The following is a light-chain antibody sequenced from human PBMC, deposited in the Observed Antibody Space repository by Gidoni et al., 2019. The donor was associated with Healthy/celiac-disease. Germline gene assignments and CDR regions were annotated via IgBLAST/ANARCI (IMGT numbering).Light chain of an antibody. V-gene: IGKV1-5*03. CDR3: QQYNSYPYT. J-gene: IGKJ2*01. Sequence: DIQMTQSPSTLSASVGDRVTITCRASQSISSWLAWYQQKPGKAPKLLIYKASSLESGVPSRFSGSGSGTEFTLTISSLQPDDFATYYCQQYNSYPYTFXQXTKLXIK. CDR1: QSISSW. CDR2: KAS.